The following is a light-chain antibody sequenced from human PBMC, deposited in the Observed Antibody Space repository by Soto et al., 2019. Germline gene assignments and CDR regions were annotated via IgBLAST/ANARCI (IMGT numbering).Light chain of an antibody. CDR2: GAS. J-gene: IGKJ1*01. CDR1: QTVDNNY. Sequence: EIVLTQSPGTLSLSPGERATLSCRASQTVDNNYFAWFHQKPGQPPRLLIYGASSRATGIPDRFSATGSGTDFTLTISSLEPEDFAVYYCHQYARTPRTFGQGTKVEVK. CDR3: HQYARTPRT. V-gene: IGKV3-20*01.